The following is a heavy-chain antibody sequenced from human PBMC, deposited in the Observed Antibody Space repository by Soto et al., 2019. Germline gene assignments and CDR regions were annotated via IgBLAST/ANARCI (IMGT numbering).Heavy chain of an antibody. V-gene: IGHV1-3*01. CDR1: GYTFTSYA. D-gene: IGHD2-15*01. CDR3: ARGPGGPDGHGDY. CDR2: INAGNGNT. Sequence: QVQLVQSGAEVKKPGASVKVSCKASGYTFTSYAMHWVRQAPGQRLEWMGWINAGNGNTKYSQKCECRVPSTRDTAASTAYKELSSLRSEDTAVYYCARGPGGPDGHGDYWGQGTPVTVSS. J-gene: IGHJ4*02.